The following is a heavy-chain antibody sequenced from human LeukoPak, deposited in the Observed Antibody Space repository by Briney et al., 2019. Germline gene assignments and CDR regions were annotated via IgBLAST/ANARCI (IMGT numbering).Heavy chain of an antibody. CDR1: GYSISSGYY. Sequence: SSETLSLTCTVSGYSISSGYYWGWIRQPPGKGLEWLASIYHSGTVYYNPSLKSRVTISVDTSKNQFSLKLTSVTAADTAVYYCARGLGRQQLVSPFDYWGQGTLVTVSS. CDR2: IYHSGTV. V-gene: IGHV4-38-2*02. J-gene: IGHJ4*02. D-gene: IGHD6-13*01. CDR3: ARGLGRQQLVSPFDY.